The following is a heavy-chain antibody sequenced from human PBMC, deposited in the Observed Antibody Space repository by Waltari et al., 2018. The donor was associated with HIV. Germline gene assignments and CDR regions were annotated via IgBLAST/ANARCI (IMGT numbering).Heavy chain of an antibody. J-gene: IGHJ4*02. D-gene: IGHD6-13*01. CDR1: GFTFSSYW. CDR3: ARRDLRIAAVGRSIFDC. V-gene: IGHV3-7*01. CDR2: INQDGSEK. Sequence: EVQLVESGGGLVQPGGSLRLSCAASGFTFSSYWMNWVRQAPGKGLGWVANINQDGSEKHYVDSVQGRFTISRDNAKNSLYLQMNSLRAEDTAIYYCARRDLRIAAVGRSIFDCWGQGTLVTVSS.